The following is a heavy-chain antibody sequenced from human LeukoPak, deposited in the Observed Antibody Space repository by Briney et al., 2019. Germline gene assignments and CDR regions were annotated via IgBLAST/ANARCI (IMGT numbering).Heavy chain of an antibody. D-gene: IGHD3-22*01. V-gene: IGHV3-7*01. Sequence: GGSLRLSCAASGFTFSSYWMSWVRQAPGKGLEWVANIKQDGSEKYYVDSVKGRFTISRDNAKNSLYLQMNSLRAEDTAVYYCARDPTYYYDSSGYDYWGQGTLVTVPS. CDR2: IKQDGSEK. CDR1: GFTFSSYW. CDR3: ARDPTYYYDSSGYDY. J-gene: IGHJ4*02.